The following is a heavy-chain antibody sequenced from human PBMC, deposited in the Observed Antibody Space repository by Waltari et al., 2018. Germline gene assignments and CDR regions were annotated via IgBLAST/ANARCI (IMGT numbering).Heavy chain of an antibody. V-gene: IGHV1-3*04. CDR2: INTGNGNT. Sequence: QVQLVQSGAEVKKPGASVKVSCKASGYTFITYSMHLVRQSPGQRLEWMGWINTGNGNTEYSQKFQSRVTIRRDTSASTTYMELSSLISEDTGLYYCVRDGGSNWWDAMDVWGQGTTVTVSS. J-gene: IGHJ6*02. CDR3: VRDGGSNWWDAMDV. D-gene: IGHD6-13*01. CDR1: GYTFITYS.